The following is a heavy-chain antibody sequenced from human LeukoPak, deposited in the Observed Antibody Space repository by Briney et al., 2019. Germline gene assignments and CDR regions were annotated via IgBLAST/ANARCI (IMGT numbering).Heavy chain of an antibody. CDR2: IWYDGSNK. D-gene: IGHD2-21*02. CDR3: ARDYSTVTAILYYFDY. J-gene: IGHJ4*02. V-gene: IGHV3-33*08. CDR1: GFIFNEYA. Sequence: GGSLRLSCAASGFIFNEYAMHWVRQAPGKGLEWVAVIWYDGSNKYYADSVKGRFTISRDNSKNTLYLQMNSLRAEDTAVYYCARDYSTVTAILYYFDYWGQGTLVTVSS.